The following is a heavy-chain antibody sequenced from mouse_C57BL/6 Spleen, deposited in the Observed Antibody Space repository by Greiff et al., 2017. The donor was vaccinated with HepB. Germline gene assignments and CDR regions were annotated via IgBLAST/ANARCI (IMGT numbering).Heavy chain of an antibody. CDR1: GYTFTSHW. J-gene: IGHJ3*01. CDR2: IHPNSGST. Sequence: QVQLQQPGAELVKPVSSVKLSCKASGYTFTSHWMHWVKQRPGQGLEWIGMIHPNSGSTNYTEKFKSKATLTVDKSSSTAYMQLSSLTSEDSAVYYCARGEPARTFAYWGQVTLVTVSA. CDR3: ARGEPARTFAY. V-gene: IGHV1-64*01.